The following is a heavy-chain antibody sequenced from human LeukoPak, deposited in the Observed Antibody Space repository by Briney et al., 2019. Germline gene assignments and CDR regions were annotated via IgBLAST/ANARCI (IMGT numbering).Heavy chain of an antibody. CDR2: ISSSSTI. CDR3: AREGYYYDSSGSPLDY. Sequence: GGSLRLSCAASGFTFSSYSMNWVRQAPGKGLEWVSYISSSSTIYYAGSVKGRFTISRDNAKNSLYLQMNSLRAEDTAVYYCAREGYYYDSSGSPLDYWGQGTLVTVSS. V-gene: IGHV3-48*04. D-gene: IGHD3-22*01. J-gene: IGHJ4*02. CDR1: GFTFSSYS.